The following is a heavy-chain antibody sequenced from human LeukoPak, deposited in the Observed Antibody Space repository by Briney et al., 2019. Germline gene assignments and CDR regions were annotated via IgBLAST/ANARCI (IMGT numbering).Heavy chain of an antibody. J-gene: IGHJ4*02. V-gene: IGHV4-4*02. CDR3: ARGGSSLDY. Sequence: SETLSLTCAVSGGSISSSNWWSWVRQPPGKGLEWIGEIYHSGSTNYNPSLKSRVTISLDTSKSQFTLKLTSVTAADTAVYYCARGGSSLDYWGQGTLVTVSS. D-gene: IGHD6-6*01. CDR2: IYHSGST. CDR1: GGSISSSNW.